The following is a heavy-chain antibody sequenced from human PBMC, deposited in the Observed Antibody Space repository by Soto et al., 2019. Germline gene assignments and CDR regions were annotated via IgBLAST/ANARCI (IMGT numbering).Heavy chain of an antibody. V-gene: IGHV4-59*01. CDR1: GGSISSYY. CDR3: ASSGGESVLRYFDWLSFDY. CDR2: IYYSGST. J-gene: IGHJ4*02. D-gene: IGHD3-9*01. Sequence: PSETLSLTCTVSGGSISSYYWIWIRQPPGKGLEWIGYIYYSGSTNYNPSLKSRVTISVDTSKNQFSLKLSSVTAADTAVYYCASSGGESVLRYFDWLSFDYWGQGTLVTVSS.